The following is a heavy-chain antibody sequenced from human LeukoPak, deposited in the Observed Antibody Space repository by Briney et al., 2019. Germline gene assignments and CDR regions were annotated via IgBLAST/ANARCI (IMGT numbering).Heavy chain of an antibody. D-gene: IGHD5-24*01. Sequence: SETLSLTCTVSGDSISSGVYYSGWIRQPPGKGLEWIESFYYSGSLYYNPSLKSRVTISVDTSKNQFSLKLSSVSATDTAVYYCARRRDGYNLYYFDYWGQGILVTVSS. J-gene: IGHJ4*02. CDR1: GDSISSGVYY. CDR2: FYYSGSL. V-gene: IGHV4-39*01. CDR3: ARRRDGYNLYYFDY.